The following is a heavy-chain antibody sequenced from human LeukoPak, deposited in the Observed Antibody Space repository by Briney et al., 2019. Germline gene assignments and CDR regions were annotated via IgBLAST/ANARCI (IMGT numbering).Heavy chain of an antibody. CDR1: DYSISSGYY. Sequence: SETLSLTCIVSDYSISSGYYWGRIRQPPGKGLEWFGSIYHSGSTYYNPSLKSRVTISVDTSKNQFFLKLNSVTAADTAVYYCARAFGCSGGSCYRFFDYWGQGILVTVSS. CDR3: ARAFGCSGGSCYRFFDY. J-gene: IGHJ4*02. V-gene: IGHV4-38-2*02. CDR2: IYHSGST. D-gene: IGHD2-15*01.